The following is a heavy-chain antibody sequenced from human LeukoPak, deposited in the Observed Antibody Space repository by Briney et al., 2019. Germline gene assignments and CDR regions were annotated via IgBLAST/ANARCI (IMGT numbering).Heavy chain of an antibody. CDR1: GGSISSYY. Sequence: SETLSLTCTVSGGSISSYYWSWIRQPPGKGLEWIGYIYYSGSTNYNPSLKSRVTISVDTSKNQFSLKLSSVTAADTAVYYCARLFPSGYDSYLDYWGQGTLVAVSS. D-gene: IGHD5-12*01. CDR2: IYYSGST. V-gene: IGHV4-59*08. J-gene: IGHJ4*02. CDR3: ARLFPSGYDSYLDY.